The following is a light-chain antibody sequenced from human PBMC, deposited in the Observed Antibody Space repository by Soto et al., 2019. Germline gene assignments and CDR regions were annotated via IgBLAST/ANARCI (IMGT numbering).Light chain of an antibody. J-gene: IGLJ1*01. Sequence: QSALTQPASVSGSPGQTITISCTGTISDLAVYNQASWYQHHPGKAPKLRIYEVTKQPSGVSNRFSSSKTGETASLPIPWLLAEGEADYYCNTHPASTTRIFGTGTQVTPL. CDR3: NTHPASTTRI. CDR2: EVT. V-gene: IGLV2-14*01. CDR1: ISDLAVYNQ.